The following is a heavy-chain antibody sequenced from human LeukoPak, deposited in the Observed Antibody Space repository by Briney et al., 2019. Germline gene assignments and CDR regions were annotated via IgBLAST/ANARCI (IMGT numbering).Heavy chain of an antibody. Sequence: SVKVSCKASGGTFSSYAISWVRQAPGQGLEWMGRIIPILGIANYAQKFQGRVTITADKSTSTAYMELSSLRSEDTAVYYCSLGDCSGGSCYVYRGQGTLVTVSS. CDR2: IIPILGIA. CDR3: SLGDCSGGSCYVY. D-gene: IGHD2-15*01. V-gene: IGHV1-69*04. J-gene: IGHJ4*02. CDR1: GGTFSSYA.